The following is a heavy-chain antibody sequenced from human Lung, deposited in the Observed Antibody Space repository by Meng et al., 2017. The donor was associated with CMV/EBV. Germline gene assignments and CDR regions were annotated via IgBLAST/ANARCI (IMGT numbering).Heavy chain of an antibody. CDR3: ARDPHFGALDY. V-gene: IGHV3-7*01. CDR1: GFIFSDYS. D-gene: IGHD3-10*01. Sequence: GEXXKISCTASGFIFSDYSMSWVRQAPGKGLEWVANIKYDGSDKGYVGSVEGRFTISRDNAKNSVYLQMNTLGVEDTAVYYCARDPHFGALDYWGQGTMVTVSS. J-gene: IGHJ4*02. CDR2: IKYDGSDK.